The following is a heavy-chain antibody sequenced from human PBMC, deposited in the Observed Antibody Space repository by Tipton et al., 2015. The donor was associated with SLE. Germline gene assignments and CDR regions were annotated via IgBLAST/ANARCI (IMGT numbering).Heavy chain of an antibody. J-gene: IGHJ5*01. D-gene: IGHD3-10*01. CDR2: IYFNGNT. V-gene: IGHV4-59*02. CDR3: ARTPGSWGSAVWLDS. CDR1: GFTVSSNY. Sequence: QVQLVQSGGGLVQPGGSLRLSCAASGFTVSSNYMSWVRQAPGKGLEWIGSIYFNGNTYYNPSLKSRVTISVDTSKNQFSLKLSSVTAADAAVYYCARTPGSWGSAVWLDSWGRGILVTVSS.